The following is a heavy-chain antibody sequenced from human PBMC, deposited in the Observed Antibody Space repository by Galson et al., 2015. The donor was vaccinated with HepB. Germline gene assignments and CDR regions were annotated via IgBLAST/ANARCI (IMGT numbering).Heavy chain of an antibody. CDR2: VGSYGDTT. CDR1: GFTFSRFA. J-gene: IGHJ4*02. V-gene: IGHV3-64D*06. Sequence: SLRLSCAASGFTFSRFAMHWVRQAPGKGLEYVSGVGSYGDTTYYPDSVKGRFTISRDNSKNTVYLQMTSLRAEDTAVYYCVKDGAAYSGYVYFDYWGQGILVTVSS. D-gene: IGHD5-12*01. CDR3: VKDGAAYSGYVYFDY.